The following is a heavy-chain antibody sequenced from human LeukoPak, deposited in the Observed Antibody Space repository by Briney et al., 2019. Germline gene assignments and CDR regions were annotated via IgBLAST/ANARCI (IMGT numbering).Heavy chain of an antibody. CDR3: ARDQATTDAFDI. V-gene: IGHV4-30-4*08. J-gene: IGHJ3*02. CDR2: IYYSGST. CDR1: GGSISSYY. D-gene: IGHD5-12*01. Sequence: PSETLSLTCTVSGGSISSYYWSWIRQPPGKGLEWIGYIYYSGSTYYNPSLKSRVTISVDTSKNQFSLKLSSVTAADTAVYYCARDQATTDAFDIWGQGTMVTVSS.